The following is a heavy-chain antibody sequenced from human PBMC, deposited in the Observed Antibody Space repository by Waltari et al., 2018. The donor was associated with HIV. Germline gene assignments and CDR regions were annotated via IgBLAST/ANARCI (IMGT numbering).Heavy chain of an antibody. J-gene: IGHJ4*02. CDR1: GFTFSFYW. V-gene: IGHV3-7*01. CDR2: RNRAGSGR. D-gene: IGHD3-10*01. CDR3: ATTHGSGDFDNDFDY. Sequence: EVRLVESGGGWVQPGGALTLTCETSGFTFSFYWLSLVSQAPGKGVEWVANRNRAGSGRHYVDSVRGRFTSARDNGKRSSFLQMNSLSVEDTAVYYCATTHGSGDFDNDFDYWGQGTLV.